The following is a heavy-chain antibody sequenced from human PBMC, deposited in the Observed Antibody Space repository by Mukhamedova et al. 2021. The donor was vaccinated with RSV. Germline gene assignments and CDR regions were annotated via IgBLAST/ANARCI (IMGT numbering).Heavy chain of an antibody. CDR3: ARGPFPYSGNYNRWFDP. D-gene: IGHD1-26*01. Sequence: GLEWIGYIYYSGSTDYNPSLKSRVTISVDTSKNQFSLKLSSVTAADTAMYYCARGPFPYSGNYNRWFDPWGQGILVTVLS. V-gene: IGHV4-59*01. CDR2: IYYSGST. J-gene: IGHJ5*02.